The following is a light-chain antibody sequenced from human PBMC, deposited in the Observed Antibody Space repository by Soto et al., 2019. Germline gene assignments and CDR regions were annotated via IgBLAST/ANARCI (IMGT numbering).Light chain of an antibody. CDR2: DTS. CDR3: QQRYNWLYT. J-gene: IGKJ2*01. CDR1: QSVSNY. Sequence: EIVLTQSPATLSLSPGDRATLSCRASQSVSNYLAWYQQKPGQAPRLLIYDTSNRASGIPVRFSGGGSGTDFTLTISRLEPEDFAVYYCQQRYNWLYTFGQGTKLEIK. V-gene: IGKV3-11*01.